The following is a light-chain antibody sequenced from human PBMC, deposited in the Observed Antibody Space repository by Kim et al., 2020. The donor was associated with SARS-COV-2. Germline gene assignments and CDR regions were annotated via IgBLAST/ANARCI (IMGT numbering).Light chain of an antibody. V-gene: IGKV3-11*01. Sequence: EVVLTQSPVTLSLSPGDRATLSCRASQDIVIDLGWYQQKPGQAPSLVIYDASNRATGVPTRFSGSGSETDFSLTISSLEPEEFAEYYCQQSRNLPFTFGGGTKVDIK. CDR1: QDIVID. CDR2: DAS. J-gene: IGKJ4*01. CDR3: QQSRNLPFT.